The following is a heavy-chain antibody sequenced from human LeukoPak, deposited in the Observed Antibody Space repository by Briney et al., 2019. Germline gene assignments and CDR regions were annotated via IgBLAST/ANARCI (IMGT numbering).Heavy chain of an antibody. CDR2: ISGDGGST. CDR1: GFTFDDYA. CDR3: AKDIRLSEYYYDSSGLDH. V-gene: IGHV3-43*02. J-gene: IGHJ4*02. Sequence: GGSLRLSCAASGFTFDDYAMHWVRQAPGKGLEWVSLISGDGGSTYYADSVRGRFTISRDNSKNSLYLQMNSLRTEDTALYYCAKDIRLSEYYYDSSGLDHWGQGTLVTVSS. D-gene: IGHD3-22*01.